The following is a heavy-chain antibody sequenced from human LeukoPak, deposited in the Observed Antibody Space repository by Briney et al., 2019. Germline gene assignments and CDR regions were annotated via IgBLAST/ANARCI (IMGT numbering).Heavy chain of an antibody. CDR2: ISHDGNNK. Sequence: GGSLRLSCAASGITFSTYGMYWVRQAPGKGLEWVAVISHDGNNKYYADSVKGRFTISRDNSKNTLYLQMNSLRSEDTAVYYCARWPVGEPAAPNPFLTGGDYWGQGTLVTVSS. J-gene: IGHJ4*02. D-gene: IGHD3-9*01. V-gene: IGHV3-30*03. CDR1: GITFSTYG. CDR3: ARWPVGEPAAPNPFLTGGDY.